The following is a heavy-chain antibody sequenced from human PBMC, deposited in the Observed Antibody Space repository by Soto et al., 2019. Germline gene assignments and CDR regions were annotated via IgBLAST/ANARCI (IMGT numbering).Heavy chain of an antibody. CDR3: ARDGDEQWLVPAVDI. J-gene: IGHJ3*02. CDR2: IYYSGST. V-gene: IGHV4-61*01. CDR1: GGSVSSGSYY. D-gene: IGHD6-19*01. Sequence: SETLSLTCTVSGGSVSSGSYYWSWIRQPTGKGLDWIGYIYYSGSTNYNPSLKSRVTISVDTSKNQFSLKLSSVTAADTAGYYCARDGDEQWLVPAVDIWGQGTMVTVSS.